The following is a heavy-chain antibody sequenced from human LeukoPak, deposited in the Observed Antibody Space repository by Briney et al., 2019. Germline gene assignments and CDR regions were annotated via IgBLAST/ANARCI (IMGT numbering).Heavy chain of an antibody. CDR2: IYPGDSDT. CDR1: GYSFTSYW. Sequence: GESLKISCKGSGYSFTSYWIGWVRQLPGKGLEWMGIIYPGDSDTRYSPSFQGQVTISADKSISTAYLQWSSLKASDTAMYYCARARGGSYCSSTSCYFENWFDSWGQGTLVTVSS. J-gene: IGHJ5*01. CDR3: ARARGGSYCSSTSCYFENWFDS. V-gene: IGHV5-51*01. D-gene: IGHD2-2*01.